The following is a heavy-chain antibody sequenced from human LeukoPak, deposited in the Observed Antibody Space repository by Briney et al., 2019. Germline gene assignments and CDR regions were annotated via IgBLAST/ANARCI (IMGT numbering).Heavy chain of an antibody. CDR2: ISYDGSNK. J-gene: IGHJ6*02. V-gene: IGHV3-30-3*01. CDR3: ARVHQALERHSYYYGMDV. CDR1: GFTFSSYA. D-gene: IGHD1-1*01. Sequence: PGGSLRLSCAASGFTFSSYAMHWVRQAPGKGLEWVAVISYDGSNKYYADSVKGRFTISRDNSKNTLYLQMNSLRAEDTAVYYCARVHQALERHSYYYGMDVWGQGTTVTVSS.